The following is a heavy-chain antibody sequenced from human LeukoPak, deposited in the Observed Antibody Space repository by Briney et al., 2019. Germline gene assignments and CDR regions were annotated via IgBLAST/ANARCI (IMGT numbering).Heavy chain of an antibody. CDR3: ARDLDTAMVTDY. V-gene: IGHV1-18*01. D-gene: IGHD5-18*01. CDR1: GFTFTAYG. Sequence: GASVKVSCQTSGFTFTAYGFSWVRQAPGQGLEWMGWISAYNGNTNYAQKFQGRVTITTDESTSTAYMELSSLRSEDTAVYYCARDLDTAMVTDYWGQGTLVTVSS. J-gene: IGHJ4*02. CDR2: ISAYNGNT.